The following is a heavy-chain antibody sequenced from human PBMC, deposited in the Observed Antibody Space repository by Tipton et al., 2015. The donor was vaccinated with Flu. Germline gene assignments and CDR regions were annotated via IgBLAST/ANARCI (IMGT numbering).Heavy chain of an antibody. D-gene: IGHD1-26*01. Sequence: SLRLSCAASGFTFSSYAMSWVRQAPGKGLEWVSVIYSGGSTYYADSVKGRFTISRDNSKNTLYLQMNSLRAEDTAVYYCARENWVGDAFDIWGQGTMVTGSS. CDR2: IYSGGST. CDR1: GFTFSSYA. J-gene: IGHJ3*02. V-gene: IGHV3-53*01. CDR3: ARENWVGDAFDI.